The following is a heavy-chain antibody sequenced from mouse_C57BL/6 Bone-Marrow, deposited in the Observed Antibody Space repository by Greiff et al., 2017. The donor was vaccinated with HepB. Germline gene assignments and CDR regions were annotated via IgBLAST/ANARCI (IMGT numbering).Heavy chain of an antibody. CDR2: IHPSDSDT. D-gene: IGHD1-1*01. CDR1: GYTFTSYW. J-gene: IGHJ1*03. V-gene: IGHV1-74*01. CDR3: AIRAYITTGGYFDV. Sequence: QVQLQQPGAELVKPGASVKVSCKASGYTFTSYWMHWVKQRPGQGLEWIGRIHPSDSDTNYNQKFKGKATLTVDKSSSTAYMQLSNLTSEDSAVYYCAIRAYITTGGYFDVWGTGTTVTVSS.